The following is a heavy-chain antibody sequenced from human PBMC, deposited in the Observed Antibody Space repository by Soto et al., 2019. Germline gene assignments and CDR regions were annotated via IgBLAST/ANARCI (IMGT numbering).Heavy chain of an antibody. D-gene: IGHD6-19*01. V-gene: IGHV1-8*01. J-gene: IGHJ5*01. CDR3: ARGYSGP. CDR1: GHTFTTYD. CDR2: MNPHSGYT. Sequence: GASVKVSCKASGHTFTTYDINWVRQAPGQGLEWMGWMNPHSGYTGYAQKFQGRVSMTRNTSITTAYMELNSLRSDDMAIYYCARGYSGPWGQGTLVTVSS.